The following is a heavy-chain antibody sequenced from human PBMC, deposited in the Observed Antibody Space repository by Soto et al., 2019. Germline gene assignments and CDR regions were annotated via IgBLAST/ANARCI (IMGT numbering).Heavy chain of an antibody. J-gene: IGHJ3*02. V-gene: IGHV1-18*04. Sequence: QVQLVQSGAEVKKPGASVKVSCKTSGYTFTNHGINWVRQAPGQGLEWMGWINPYNANVNYAQKLQGRVTMTTDTYASTAYMDLRSLTSDDTAVYYCARDRFAGSWGDAFDIWGQVPMVTVSS. D-gene: IGHD3-16*01. CDR3: ARDRFAGSWGDAFDI. CDR2: INPYNANV. CDR1: GYTFTNHG.